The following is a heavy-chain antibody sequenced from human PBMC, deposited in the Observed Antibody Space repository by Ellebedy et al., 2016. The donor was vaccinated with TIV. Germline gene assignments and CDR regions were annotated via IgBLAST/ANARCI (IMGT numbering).Heavy chain of an antibody. Sequence: GGSLRLSXAASGFIFDSYAMTWVRQAPGKGLEWVSAISGNSDTLVYADSVKGRFTISRDNSKNTLYLQMNSLRAEDTAVYYCAKDLITGTARRGTVPDSWGQGTLVTVSS. J-gene: IGHJ4*02. V-gene: IGHV3-23*01. CDR2: ISGNSDTL. D-gene: IGHD1-7*01. CDR1: GFIFDSYA. CDR3: AKDLITGTARRGTVPDS.